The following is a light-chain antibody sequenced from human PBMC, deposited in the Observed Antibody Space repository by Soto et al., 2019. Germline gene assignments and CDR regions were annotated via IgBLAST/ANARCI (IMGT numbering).Light chain of an antibody. V-gene: IGLV2-14*01. CDR1: SGDVGAYDY. Sequence: QSVLTKPASVSGSPGQWIAISCTGTSGDVGAYDYVSWYQHHPDKAPKLMIYEVSNRPSGVSDRFSGSKSVYTATLTISGLQAEDEADYYCASHTTSDTRVFGTGTKVTVL. CDR3: ASHTTSDTRV. J-gene: IGLJ1*01. CDR2: EVS.